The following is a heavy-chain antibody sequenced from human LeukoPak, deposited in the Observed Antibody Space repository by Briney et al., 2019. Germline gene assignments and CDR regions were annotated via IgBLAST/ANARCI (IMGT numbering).Heavy chain of an antibody. Sequence: ASVKVSCKASGYTFTSYGISWVRQAPGQGLEWMGWISAYNGNTNYAQKLQGRVTMTTDTSTSTAYMELRSLRSEDTAVYYCARVIPNGDPFDFWGQGTLVTVSS. V-gene: IGHV1-18*01. CDR2: ISAYNGNT. J-gene: IGHJ4*02. CDR3: ARVIPNGDPFDF. CDR1: GYTFTSYG. D-gene: IGHD4-17*01.